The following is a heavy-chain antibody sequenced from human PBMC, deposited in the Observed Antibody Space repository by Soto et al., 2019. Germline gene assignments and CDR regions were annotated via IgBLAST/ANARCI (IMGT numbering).Heavy chain of an antibody. CDR3: ARDQCIAAAGYYYYGMDV. Sequence: QVQLQESGPGLVKPSETLSLTCTVSGGSISSYYWSWIRQPPGKGLEWIGYFYYSGSTNYNPPLRRLVTISGDXXKXQCXLKLGSGTAADTAVYYCARDQCIAAAGYYYYGMDVWGQGTTVTVSS. CDR2: FYYSGST. V-gene: IGHV4-59*01. D-gene: IGHD6-13*01. J-gene: IGHJ6*02. CDR1: GGSISSYY.